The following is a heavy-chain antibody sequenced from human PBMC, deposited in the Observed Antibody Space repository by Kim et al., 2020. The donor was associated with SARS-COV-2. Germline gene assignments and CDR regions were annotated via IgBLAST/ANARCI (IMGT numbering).Heavy chain of an antibody. V-gene: IGHV1-18*01. CDR3: VMGSTTYSSSWRPEYYGMDV. D-gene: IGHD6-13*01. Sequence: ASVKVSCKASGYTFTSYGISWVRQAPGQGLEWMGWISAYNGNTNYAQKLQGRVTMTTDTSTSTAYMELRSLRSDDTAVYYCVMGSTTYSSSWRPEYYGMDVWGQGTTVTVSS. CDR2: ISAYNGNT. J-gene: IGHJ6*02. CDR1: GYTFTSYG.